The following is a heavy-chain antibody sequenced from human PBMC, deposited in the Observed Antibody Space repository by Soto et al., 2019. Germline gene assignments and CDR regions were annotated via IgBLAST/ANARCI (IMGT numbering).Heavy chain of an antibody. CDR3: ARQRRSPIAAAGTDYYYGMDV. V-gene: IGHV1-69*13. J-gene: IGHJ6*02. D-gene: IGHD6-13*01. CDR2: IIPIFGTA. CDR1: GGTLSSYA. Sequence: ASVKVSCKDSGGTLSSYASSWVRQAPGQGLEWMGGIIPIFGTANYAQKFQGRVTITADESTSTAYMELSSLRSEDTAVYYCARQRRSPIAAAGTDYYYGMDVWGQGTTVTVSS.